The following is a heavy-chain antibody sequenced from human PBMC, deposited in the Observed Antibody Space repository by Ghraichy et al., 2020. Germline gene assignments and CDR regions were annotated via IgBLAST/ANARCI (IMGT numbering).Heavy chain of an antibody. V-gene: IGHV1-18*01. CDR3: ARSWAGLGYYYYGMDV. CDR2: ISAYNGNT. Sequence: ASVKVSCKASGYTFTSYGISWVRQAPGQGLEWMGWISAYNGNTNYAQKLQGRVTMTTDTSTSTAYMELRSLRSDDTAVYYCARSWAGLGYYYYGMDVWGQGTTVTVSS. CDR1: GYTFTSYG. J-gene: IGHJ6*02. D-gene: IGHD3-16*01.